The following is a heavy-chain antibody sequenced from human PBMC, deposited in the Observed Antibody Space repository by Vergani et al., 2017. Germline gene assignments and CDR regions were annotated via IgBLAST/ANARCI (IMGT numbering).Heavy chain of an antibody. V-gene: IGHV1-69*13. CDR1: GGTFSSYA. D-gene: IGHD1/OR15-1a*01. Sequence: QVQLVQSGAEVKKPGSSVKVSCKASGGTFSSYAISWVRQAPGQGLEWMGRIIPIFGTANYAQKFQGRVTITADESTSTAYMELSSLRSEDTAVYYCAKVRGNKRYHYYYYMDVWGKGTTVTVSS. CDR2: IIPIFGTA. J-gene: IGHJ6*03. CDR3: AKVRGNKRYHYYYYMDV.